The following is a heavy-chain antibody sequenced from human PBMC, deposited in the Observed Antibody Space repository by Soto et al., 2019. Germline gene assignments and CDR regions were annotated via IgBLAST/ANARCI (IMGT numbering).Heavy chain of an antibody. CDR1: GGTFRSHT. V-gene: IGHV1-69*08. D-gene: IGHD4-17*01. Sequence: QGQLVQSRAEVKKPGSSVKVSCKASGGTFRSHTFSWVRQAPGQGLEWMGRIIPALGTATYAQKFQGRVTLTSDESETTDYMELNNLRAEYTSVYYCARHDFGDSWYFYLWGRGTLVTVSS. J-gene: IGHJ2*01. CDR2: IIPALGTA. CDR3: ARHDFGDSWYFYL.